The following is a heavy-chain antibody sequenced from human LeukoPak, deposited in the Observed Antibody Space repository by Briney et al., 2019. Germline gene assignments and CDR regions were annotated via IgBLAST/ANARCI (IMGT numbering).Heavy chain of an antibody. J-gene: IGHJ6*02. CDR1: GGPVSSFF. CDR3: ARGPVRCSGGSCFHAYYYYGMGV. Sequence: SETLSLTCTVSGGPVSSFFWSWVRQPPGKGLEWIGYVYNSGITKYNSSLKSRVTITVDTSKNQFSLNLSSVTAADTAVYYCARGPVRCSGGSCFHAYYYYGMGVWGQGTTVTVSS. V-gene: IGHV4-59*02. D-gene: IGHD2-15*01. CDR2: VYNSGIT.